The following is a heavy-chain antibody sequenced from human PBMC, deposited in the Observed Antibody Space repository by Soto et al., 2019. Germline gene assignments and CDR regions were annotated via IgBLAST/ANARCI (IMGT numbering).Heavy chain of an antibody. J-gene: IGHJ4*02. V-gene: IGHV1-46*01. CDR1: GYTFTSYY. CDR3: ARSLGTAMVEIDY. Sequence: DSVKVSCKASGYTFTSYYMHWVRQAPGQGLEWMGIINPSGGSTSYAQKFQGRVTMTRDTSTSTVYMELSSLRSEDTAVYYCARSLGTAMVEIDYWGQGTPVTVS. CDR2: INPSGGST. D-gene: IGHD5-18*01.